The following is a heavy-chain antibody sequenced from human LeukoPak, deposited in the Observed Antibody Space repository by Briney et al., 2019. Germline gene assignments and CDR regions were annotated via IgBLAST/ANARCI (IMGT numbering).Heavy chain of an antibody. J-gene: IGHJ4*02. CDR1: GGTFSSYA. V-gene: IGHV1-69*04. Sequence: VASVKVSCTASGGTFSSYAISWVRQAPGQGLEWMGRIIPILGIANYAQKFQGRVTITADKSTSTAYMELSSLRSEDTAVYYCARWPSVGASTLVDYWGQGTLVTVSS. CDR3: ARWPSVGASTLVDY. CDR2: IIPILGIA. D-gene: IGHD1-26*01.